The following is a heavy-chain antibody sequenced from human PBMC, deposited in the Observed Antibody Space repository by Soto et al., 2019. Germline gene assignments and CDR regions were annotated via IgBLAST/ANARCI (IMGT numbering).Heavy chain of an antibody. CDR2: IYYSGST. CDR1: GGSISSSSYY. J-gene: IGHJ6*03. Sequence: SETLSLTCTVSGGSISSSSYYWGWIRQPPGKGLEWIGSIYYSGSTYYNPSLKSRVTISVDTSKNQFSLKLSSVTAADTAVYYCARHEGDAIPDEDYYYYYMDVWGKGTTVTVSS. V-gene: IGHV4-39*01. CDR3: ARHEGDAIPDEDYYYYYMDV. D-gene: IGHD2-8*01.